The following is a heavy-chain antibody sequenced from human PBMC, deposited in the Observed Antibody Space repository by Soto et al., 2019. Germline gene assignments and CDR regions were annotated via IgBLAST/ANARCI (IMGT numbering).Heavy chain of an antibody. J-gene: IGHJ4*02. D-gene: IGHD5-18*01. CDR3: ARDQGYSHY. Sequence: GGSLRLSCAASGFTFSNYAMSWVRQAPGKGLEWVSAIGGSGDWTYYADSVKGRFTTSRDNSKNTLYLQMNSLRAEDTAVYYCARDQGYSHYWGQGTLVTVSS. V-gene: IGHV3-23*01. CDR2: IGGSGDWT. CDR1: GFTFSNYA.